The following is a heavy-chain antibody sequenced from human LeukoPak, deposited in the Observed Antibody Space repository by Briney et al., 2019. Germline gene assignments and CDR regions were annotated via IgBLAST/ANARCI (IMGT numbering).Heavy chain of an antibody. J-gene: IGHJ5*02. Sequence: ASVKVSCKVSGYTLTELSMHWVRQAPGKGLEWMGGFDPEDGETIYAQKFQGRVTMTEDTSTDTAYMELGSLRSEDTAVYYCATGGGSLSWFDPWGQGTLVTVSS. D-gene: IGHD1-26*01. V-gene: IGHV1-24*01. CDR3: ATGGGSLSWFDP. CDR2: FDPEDGET. CDR1: GYTLTELS.